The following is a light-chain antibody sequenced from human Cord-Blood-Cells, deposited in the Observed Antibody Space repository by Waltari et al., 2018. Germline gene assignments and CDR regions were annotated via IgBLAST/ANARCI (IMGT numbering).Light chain of an antibody. V-gene: IGLV2-23*01. CDR3: CSYAGSSTLV. CDR1: SSDVGSYNL. J-gene: IGLJ3*02. Sequence: QSALTQPASVSGSPGQSITISCTGTSSDVGSYNLVSWYQQQPGKAPKLMIYEGSKLSSGVANRFAGSKCGNTASLTISGLQAEDEADYYCCSYAGSSTLVFGGGTKLTVL. CDR2: EGS.